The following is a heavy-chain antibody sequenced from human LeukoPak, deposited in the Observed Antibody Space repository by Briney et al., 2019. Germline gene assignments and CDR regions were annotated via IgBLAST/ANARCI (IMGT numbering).Heavy chain of an antibody. Sequence: SVKVSCTASGGTFSSYAISWVRQAPGQGLEWMGRIIPILGIANYAQKFQGRVTITADKSTSTAYMELSSLRSEDTAVYYCARFMAAAGNWFDPWGQGTLVTASS. J-gene: IGHJ5*02. V-gene: IGHV1-69*04. CDR2: IIPILGIA. CDR1: GGTFSSYA. CDR3: ARFMAAAGNWFDP. D-gene: IGHD6-13*01.